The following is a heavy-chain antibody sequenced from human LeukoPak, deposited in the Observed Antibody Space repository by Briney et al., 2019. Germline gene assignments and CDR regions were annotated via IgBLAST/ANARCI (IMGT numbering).Heavy chain of an antibody. D-gene: IGHD2-21*02. CDR2: IYDSGTT. CDR1: GGSIRSYY. V-gene: IGHV4-59*01. J-gene: IGHJ6*02. CDR3: ATSVVVTAILRYHYGMDV. Sequence: SETLSLTCTVSGGSIRSYYWNWIRQPPGKGLEWIGYIYDSGTTNYNPSLKSRVTMSVDSSKNQFSLKLTSVTAADTAVYYCATSVVVTAILRYHYGMDVWGQGTTVTVSS.